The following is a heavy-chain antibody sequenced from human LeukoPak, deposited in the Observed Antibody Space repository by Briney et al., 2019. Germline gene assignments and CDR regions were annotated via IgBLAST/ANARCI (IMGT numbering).Heavy chain of an antibody. J-gene: IGHJ4*02. CDR1: GDSVSSNSAA. CDR3: ARVVFSGIAVAGTMFDY. CDR2: TYYRSKWYN. Sequence: PSQTLSLTCAISGDSVSSNSAAWNWIRQSPSRGLERLGRTYYRSKWYNDYAVSVKSRITINPDTSKNQFSLQLNSVTPEDTAVYYCARVVFSGIAVAGTMFDYWGQGTLVTVSS. V-gene: IGHV6-1*01. D-gene: IGHD6-19*01.